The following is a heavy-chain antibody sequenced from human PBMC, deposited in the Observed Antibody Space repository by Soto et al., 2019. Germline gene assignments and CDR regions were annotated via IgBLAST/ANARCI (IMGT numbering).Heavy chain of an antibody. CDR3: AGMPYTSGLRFDP. Sequence: SETVSLTXNMSGDSYSISTYSWSWIRQPPGKALQWIGFIYQSGVTSYNPSLASRVSISLDRSNNQCSLKLKSVTAADTALHFCAGMPYTSGLRFDPWGPGTLVTVSS. CDR2: IYQSGVT. J-gene: IGHJ5*02. D-gene: IGHD6-19*01. V-gene: IGHV4-30-2*01. CDR1: GDSYSISTYS.